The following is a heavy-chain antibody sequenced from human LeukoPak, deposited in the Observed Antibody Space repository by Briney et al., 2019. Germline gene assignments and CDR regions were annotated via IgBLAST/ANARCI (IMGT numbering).Heavy chain of an antibody. CDR3: ARAPAYSSSWYGY. CDR1: GGTFSSYA. V-gene: IGHV1-69*05. CDR2: IIPIFGTA. D-gene: IGHD6-13*01. J-gene: IGHJ4*02. Sequence: SVKVSCKASGGTFSSYAVSWVRQAPGQGLEWMGGIIPIFGTANYAQKFQGRVTITTDESTSTAYMELSSLRSEDTAVYYCARAPAYSSSWYGYWGQRTLVTVSS.